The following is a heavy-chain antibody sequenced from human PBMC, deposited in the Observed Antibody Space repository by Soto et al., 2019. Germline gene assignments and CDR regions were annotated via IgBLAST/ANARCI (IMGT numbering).Heavy chain of an antibody. Sequence: SETLSLTCTVSVGSISSYYWSWIRQPPGKGLEWIGYIYYSGSTNYNPSLKSRVTISVDTSKNQFSLKLSSVTAADTAVYYCAKSLGRGAARDGWFDPWGQGTLVTVSS. CDR2: IYYSGST. CDR1: VGSISSYY. V-gene: IGHV4-59*01. J-gene: IGHJ5*02. CDR3: AKSLGRGAARDGWFDP. D-gene: IGHD3-10*01.